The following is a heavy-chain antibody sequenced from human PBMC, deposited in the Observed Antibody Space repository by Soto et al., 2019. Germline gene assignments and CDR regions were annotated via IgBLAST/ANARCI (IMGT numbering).Heavy chain of an antibody. V-gene: IGHV3-23*01. J-gene: IGHJ4*02. D-gene: IGHD6-19*01. CDR3: TKTIGGWNFDY. Sequence: GGSLRLSCAASGFSFGSYAMSWVRQAPGKGLEWVSVISASGDSTYYADSVKGRFTVSRDISKNTLYLQMNSLRAEDTATYYCTKTIGGWNFDYWGQGTLVTVSS. CDR2: ISASGDST. CDR1: GFSFGSYA.